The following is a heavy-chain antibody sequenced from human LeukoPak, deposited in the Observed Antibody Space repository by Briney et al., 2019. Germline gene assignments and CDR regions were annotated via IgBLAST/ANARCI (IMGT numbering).Heavy chain of an antibody. CDR1: GFSFTDYP. D-gene: IGHD1/OR15-1a*01. CDR2: IRTTAEGAKYA. V-gene: IGHV3-48*02. CDR3: ARGGNNGYRWAFDS. J-gene: IGHJ4*02. Sequence: GGSLRLSCATSGFSFTDYPMNWVRQAPGKGLEWISNIRTTAEGAKYAYYADSVKGRVTISRDDGKNTLYLHMNSLRDDDAAVYYCARGGNNGYRWAFDSWGQGTLVTVSS.